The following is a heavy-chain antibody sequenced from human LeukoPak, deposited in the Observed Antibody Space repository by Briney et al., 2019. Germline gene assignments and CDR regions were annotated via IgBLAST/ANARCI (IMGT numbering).Heavy chain of an antibody. V-gene: IGHV3-74*01. D-gene: IGHD2-15*01. CDR2: INSDGSST. Sequence: QPGGSLRLSXAASGFTFSSYWMHWVRQAPGKGLVWVSRINSDGSSTSYADSVKGRFTISRDNAKNTLYLQMNSLRAEDTAVYYCARPCSGGSCYPWSAFDIWGPGTMVTVSS. CDR3: ARPCSGGSCYPWSAFDI. CDR1: GFTFSSYW. J-gene: IGHJ3*02.